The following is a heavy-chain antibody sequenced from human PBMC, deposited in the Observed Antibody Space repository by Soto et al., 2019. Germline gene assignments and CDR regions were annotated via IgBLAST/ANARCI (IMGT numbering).Heavy chain of an antibody. V-gene: IGHV1-3*01. CDR1: GYTFTSYA. CDR3: ARGYYYDSSGYYRGHDFDI. Sequence: ASVKVSCKASGYTFTSYAMHWVRQAPGQRLEWMGWINAGNGNTKYSQKFQGRVTITRDTSASTAYMELSSLRSEDTAVYCCARGYYYDSSGYYRGHDFDIWGQGTMVTVSS. CDR2: INAGNGNT. J-gene: IGHJ3*02. D-gene: IGHD3-22*01.